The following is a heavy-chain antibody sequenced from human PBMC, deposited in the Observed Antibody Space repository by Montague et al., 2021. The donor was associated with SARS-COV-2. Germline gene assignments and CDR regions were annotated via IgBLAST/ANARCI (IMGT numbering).Heavy chain of an antibody. CDR1: GGSFSGYY. D-gene: IGHD4-17*01. J-gene: IGHJ6*02. Sequence: SETLSLTCAVYGGSFSGYYWSWIRQPPGKGLEWIGEINHSGSTNYNPSLKSRVTISVDTSKNQFSLKLSSVTAADTAVYYCARGSTVTSFFFYYYGMDVWGQGTTVTVSS. V-gene: IGHV4-34*01. CDR3: ARGSTVTSFFFYYYGMDV. CDR2: INHSGST.